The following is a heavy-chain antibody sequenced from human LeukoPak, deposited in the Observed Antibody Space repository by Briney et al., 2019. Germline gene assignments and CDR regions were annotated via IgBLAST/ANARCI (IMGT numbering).Heavy chain of an antibody. CDR3: ARGFAIYNWFDP. Sequence: ASVKVSCKASGYTFTSYDINWVRQATGQGLEWMGWMNPNSGNTGYAQKFQGSVTMTRNTSISTAYMELSSLRSEDTAVYYCARGFAIYNWFDPWGQGTLVTVSS. CDR2: MNPNSGNT. D-gene: IGHD3-3*01. CDR1: GYTFTSYD. V-gene: IGHV1-8*01. J-gene: IGHJ5*02.